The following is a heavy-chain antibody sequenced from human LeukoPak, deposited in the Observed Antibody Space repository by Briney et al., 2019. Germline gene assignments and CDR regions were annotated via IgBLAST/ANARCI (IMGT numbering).Heavy chain of an antibody. Sequence: SETLSLTCTVSGGPISSYYWSWIRQPPGKGLEGIGYIYYSGSTNYNPSLKSRFTISVDTSKNQFSLKLSSVTAADTAVYYCARGLAQYYYYYMDVWGKGTTVTVSS. V-gene: IGHV4-59*01. J-gene: IGHJ6*03. CDR1: GGPISSYY. CDR3: ARGLAQYYYYYMDV. CDR2: IYYSGST.